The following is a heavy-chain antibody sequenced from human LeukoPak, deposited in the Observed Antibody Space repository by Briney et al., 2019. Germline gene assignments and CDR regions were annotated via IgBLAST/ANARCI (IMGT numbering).Heavy chain of an antibody. V-gene: IGHV3-7*01. CDR1: GFTLSTFW. Sequence: GGSLRLSCVASGFTLSTFWMTWVRQAPVKGLEWVANIKQDESEKHYVDSVKGRFTISRDNAKNTLYLQMNSLRAEDTAIYYCARPRWLQFGPHDSWGQGTLVTVSS. CDR3: ARPRWLQFGPHDS. J-gene: IGHJ4*02. D-gene: IGHD5-24*01. CDR2: IKQDESEK.